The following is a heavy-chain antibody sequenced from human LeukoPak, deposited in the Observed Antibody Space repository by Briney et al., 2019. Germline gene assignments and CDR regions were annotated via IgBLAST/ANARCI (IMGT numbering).Heavy chain of an antibody. V-gene: IGHV3-23*01. CDR3: AKKKAGYSSSLGAPLGY. J-gene: IGHJ4*02. D-gene: IGHD6-13*01. Sequence: GGSLRLSCAASGFTFRSYAMSWVRQAPGKGLEWVSAISGSGGSTYYADSVKGRFTISRDNSKNTLYLQMNSLRAEDTAVYYCAKKKAGYSSSLGAPLGYWGQGTLVTVSS. CDR1: GFTFRSYA. CDR2: ISGSGGST.